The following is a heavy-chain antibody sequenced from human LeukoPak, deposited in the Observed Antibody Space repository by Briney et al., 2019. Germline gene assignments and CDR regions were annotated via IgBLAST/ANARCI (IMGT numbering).Heavy chain of an antibody. D-gene: IGHD3-22*01. CDR3: ARGGHYRTHYYDSSGDY. CDR2: FDPEDGET. CDR1: GYTLTELS. Sequence: GASVKVSCKVSGYTLTELSMHWVRQAPGKGLEWMGGFDPEDGETIYAQKFQGRVTMTTDTSTSTAYMELRSLRSDDTAVYYCARGGHYRTHYYDSSGDYWGQGTLVTVSS. J-gene: IGHJ4*02. V-gene: IGHV1-24*01.